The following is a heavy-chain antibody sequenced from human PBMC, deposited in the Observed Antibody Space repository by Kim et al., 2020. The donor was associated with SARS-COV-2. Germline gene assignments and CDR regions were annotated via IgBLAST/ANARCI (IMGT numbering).Heavy chain of an antibody. J-gene: IGHJ6*02. D-gene: IGHD5-12*01. V-gene: IGHV4-59*01. CDR3: ARAIWGYSGLYYYGMDV. CDR2: IYYSGST. Sequence: SETLSLTCTVSGGSISSYYWSWIRQPPGKGLEWIGYIYYSGSTNYNPSLKSRVTISVDTSKNQFSLKLSSVTAADTAVYYCARAIWGYSGLYYYGMDVWGQGTTVTVSS. CDR1: GGSISSYY.